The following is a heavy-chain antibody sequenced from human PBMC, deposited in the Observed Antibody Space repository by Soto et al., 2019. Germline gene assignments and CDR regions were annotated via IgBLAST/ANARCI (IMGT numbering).Heavy chain of an antibody. CDR1: GGSISSSSYY. Sequence: SETLSLTCTVSGGSISSSSYYWGWIRQPPGKGLEWIGSIYYSGSTNYNPSLKSLVTILVDMSKNQFSLKLSSVTFVYTAVYYCARRYVSAYEFWGQGTMVTVSS. CDR3: ARRYVSAYEF. D-gene: IGHD1-20*01. V-gene: IGHV4-39*07. CDR2: IYYSGST. J-gene: IGHJ3*01.